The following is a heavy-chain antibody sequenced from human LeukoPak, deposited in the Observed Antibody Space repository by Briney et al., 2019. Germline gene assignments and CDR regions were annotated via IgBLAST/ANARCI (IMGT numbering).Heavy chain of an antibody. V-gene: IGHV4-4*07. CDR1: GGSINFYY. D-gene: IGHD6-13*01. CDR2: IYSTGST. Sequence: SETLSLTCAVSGGSINFYYWNWIRQPAGKGLEWIGRIYSTGSTNYSPSLKSRVTMSVDKSKNQFSLNLSSVTAADTAVYYCARGIADPYSFDSWGQGILVTVSS. J-gene: IGHJ4*02. CDR3: ARGIADPYSFDS.